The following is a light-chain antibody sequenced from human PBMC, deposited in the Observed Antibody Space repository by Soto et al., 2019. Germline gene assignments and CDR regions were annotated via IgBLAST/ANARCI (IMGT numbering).Light chain of an antibody. Sequence: LVLTQSPGTLSLSPGARATLSCRASQSVSSAFFAWYQKKPGQPLRLLIYATASRATGIPDRFSGSGSATDFTLTISRLEPEDFAVYYCQQYGDSPPTFGRGTKVEIK. CDR1: QSVSSAF. CDR3: QQYGDSPPT. V-gene: IGKV3-20*01. J-gene: IGKJ2*01. CDR2: ATA.